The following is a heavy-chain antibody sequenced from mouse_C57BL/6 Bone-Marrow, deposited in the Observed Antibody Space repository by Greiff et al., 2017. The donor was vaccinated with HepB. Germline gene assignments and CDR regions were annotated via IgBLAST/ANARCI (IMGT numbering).Heavy chain of an antibody. J-gene: IGHJ2*01. D-gene: IGHD1-1*01. V-gene: IGHV1-82*01. CDR1: GYAFSSSW. CDR2: IYPGDGDT. Sequence: QVQLQQSGPELVKPGASVKISCKASGYAFSSSWMNWVKQRPGKGLEWIGRIYPGDGDTNYNGKFKGKATLTADKSSSTAYMQLSSLTSEDSAVYFCARPSWRWGLFIMDYWGQGTTLTVSS. CDR3: ARPSWRWGLFIMDY.